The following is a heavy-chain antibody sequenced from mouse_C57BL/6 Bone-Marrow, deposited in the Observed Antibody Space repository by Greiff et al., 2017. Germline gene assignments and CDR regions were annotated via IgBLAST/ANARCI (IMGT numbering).Heavy chain of an antibody. CDR1: GFNIKDDY. J-gene: IGHJ1*03. V-gene: IGHV14-4*01. CDR2: IDPENGDT. CDR3: TTRSSTVVAPYWYFDV. D-gene: IGHD1-1*01. Sequence: EVQLQQSGAELVRPGASVKLSCTASGFNIKDDYMHWVKQRPEQGLEWIGWIDPENGDTEYASKFQGKATLTADTSSNTAYLQLSSLTSEDTAVYYCTTRSSTVVAPYWYFDVWGTGTTVTVSS.